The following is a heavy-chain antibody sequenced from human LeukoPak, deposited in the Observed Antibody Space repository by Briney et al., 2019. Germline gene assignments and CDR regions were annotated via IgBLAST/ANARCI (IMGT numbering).Heavy chain of an antibody. D-gene: IGHD4-17*01. J-gene: IGHJ4*02. CDR2: ISSTGGTI. V-gene: IGHV3-48*03. CDR3: AKLDGYGDQNPDY. CDR1: GFTFSGYE. Sequence: GGSLRLSCAASGFTFSGYEMNWVRQAPGKGLEWVSFISSTGGTIYYADSVKGRFTISRDNAKNSLYLQMNSLRAEDTAIYYCAKLDGYGDQNPDYWGQRTLVTVSS.